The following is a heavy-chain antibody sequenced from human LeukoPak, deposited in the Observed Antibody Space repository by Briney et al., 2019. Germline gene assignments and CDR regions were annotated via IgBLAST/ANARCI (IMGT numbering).Heavy chain of an antibody. D-gene: IGHD3-22*01. CDR3: ARDRHHDSASPTFDY. Sequence: ASVKVSCKASGYTFTGYYMHWVRQAPGQGLEWMGWINPNSGGTNYAQKFQGRVTMTRDTSISTAYMELSRLRSDDTAVYYCARDRHHDSASPTFDYWGQGTLVTVSS. J-gene: IGHJ4*02. CDR2: INPNSGGT. CDR1: GYTFTGYY. V-gene: IGHV1-2*02.